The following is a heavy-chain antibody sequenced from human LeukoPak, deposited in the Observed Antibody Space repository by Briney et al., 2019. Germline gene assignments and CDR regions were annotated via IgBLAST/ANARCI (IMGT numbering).Heavy chain of an antibody. D-gene: IGHD3-9*01. V-gene: IGHV3-23*01. CDR3: AKAIGLRAFDS. Sequence: GGSLRLSCAASGFTFISYAMSWVRQAPGKGLEGVSSIESSGSGGETDYADSVKGRFTISRDKSRTTLILQMNNLRAEDTAMYYCAKAIGLRAFDSWGQGTLVIVSS. CDR2: IESSGSGGET. J-gene: IGHJ4*02. CDR1: GFTFISYA.